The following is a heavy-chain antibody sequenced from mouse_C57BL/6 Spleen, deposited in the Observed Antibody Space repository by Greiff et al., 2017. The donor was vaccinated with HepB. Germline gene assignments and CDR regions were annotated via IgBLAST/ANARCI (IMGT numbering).Heavy chain of an antibody. CDR1: GYTFTSYW. D-gene: IGHD1-1*01. V-gene: IGHV1-62-3*01. CDR3: SSPYNTEVDYYAMDY. Sequence: QVQLQQPGAELVKPGASVKLSCKASGYTFTSYWMHWVKQRPGQGLEWIGRIDPNGGGTKYNEKFKSKATLTVDKPSSTAYMQLSSLTSEDSAVYYCSSPYNTEVDYYAMDYWGQGTSVTVSS. J-gene: IGHJ4*01. CDR2: IDPNGGGT.